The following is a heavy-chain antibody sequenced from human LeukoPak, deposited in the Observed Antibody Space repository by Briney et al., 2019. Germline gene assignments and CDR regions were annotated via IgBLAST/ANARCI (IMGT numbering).Heavy chain of an antibody. Sequence: ASVNVSCKASGGTFSSYAMSWVRQAPGQGLEWMGGIIPIFGTANYAQNFQGRVTITADESTSTAYMELSSLRSEDTAVYYCASRPDDYGDYVWVYWGQGTLVTVSS. D-gene: IGHD4-17*01. CDR2: IIPIFGTA. CDR3: ASRPDDYGDYVWVY. V-gene: IGHV1-69*13. J-gene: IGHJ4*02. CDR1: GGTFSSYA.